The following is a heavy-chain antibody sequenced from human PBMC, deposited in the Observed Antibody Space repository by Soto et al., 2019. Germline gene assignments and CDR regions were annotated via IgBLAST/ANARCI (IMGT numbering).Heavy chain of an antibody. Sequence: GGSLRLSCAASGFTFSSYGMHWVRQAPGKGLEWVAVISYDGSNKYYADSVKGRFTISRDNSKNTLYLQMSSLRVEDTAVYFCARNDEGGSRLWGQGTLVTVSS. J-gene: IGHJ4*02. CDR2: ISYDGSNK. D-gene: IGHD2-2*01. V-gene: IGHV3-30*03. CDR1: GFTFSSYG. CDR3: ARNDEGGSRL.